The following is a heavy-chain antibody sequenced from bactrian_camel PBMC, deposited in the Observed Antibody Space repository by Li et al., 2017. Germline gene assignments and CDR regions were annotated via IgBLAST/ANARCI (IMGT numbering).Heavy chain of an antibody. Sequence: VQLVESGGGSVEVGGSLRLSCVISGYTASLECMGWFRQVSGKEREGVALINSDNGNTEYADAVKGRSTISHDNAKNSVDLQMNSLKPDDTAVYYCAATGQMLSVAGCRTQGTQVTVS. CDR1: GYTASLEC. J-gene: IGHJ4*01. CDR2: INSDNGNT. V-gene: IGHV3S40*01. D-gene: IGHD1*01.